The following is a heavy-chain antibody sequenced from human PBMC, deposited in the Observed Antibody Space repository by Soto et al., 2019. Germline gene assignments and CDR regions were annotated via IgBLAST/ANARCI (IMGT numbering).Heavy chain of an antibody. CDR3: GRRVVKSTLNWFDP. J-gene: IGHJ5*02. CDR1: GGTFSSYA. D-gene: IGHD3-16*02. V-gene: IGHV1-69*01. CDR2: IIPIFGTA. Sequence: QVQLVQSGAEVNKPGSSVKVSCKASGGTFSSYAISWVRQAPGQGLEWMGGIIPIFGTANYAQKFQGRVTITADESTSTAYVELSSLRSEDTAGYYCGRRVVKSTLNWFDPWGQGTLVTVSS.